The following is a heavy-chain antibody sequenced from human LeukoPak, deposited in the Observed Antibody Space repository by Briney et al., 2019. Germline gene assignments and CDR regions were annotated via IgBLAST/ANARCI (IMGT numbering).Heavy chain of an antibody. V-gene: IGHV1-46*03. CDR2: INPSGGST. CDR1: GYTFTSYY. J-gene: IGHJ4*02. Sequence: ASVKVSXKASGYTFTSYYMHWVRQAPGQGLEWMGIINPSGGSTSYAQKFQGRVTMTRDTSTSTVYMELSSLRSEDTAVYYCAWTATVTKIDYWGQGTLVTVSS. CDR3: AWTATVTKIDY. D-gene: IGHD4-11*01.